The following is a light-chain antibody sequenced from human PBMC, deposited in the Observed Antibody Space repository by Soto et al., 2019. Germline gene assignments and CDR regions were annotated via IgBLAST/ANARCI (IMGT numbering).Light chain of an antibody. J-gene: IGKJ1*01. CDR3: QHYNSWPRA. CDR2: GAS. V-gene: IGKV3-15*01. CDR1: QSVSSN. Sequence: EMVMTQSPATLSVSPGERATISCRASQSVSSNLAWFQHKPGQAPRLLIYGASTRATGVPARFSGSGSGTELTLTISSLQSEDFAVYHCQHYNSWPRAFGQGTKVESK.